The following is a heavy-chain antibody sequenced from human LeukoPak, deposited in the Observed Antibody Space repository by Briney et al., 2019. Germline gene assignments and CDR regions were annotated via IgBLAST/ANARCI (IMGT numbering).Heavy chain of an antibody. Sequence: GGSLRLSCAASGFTFSSYAMSWVRQAPGKGLEWVSGISGSGDNTCYADSVKGRFTISRDNSKNTLYVQVNSLGTEDTAAYYCAKGSYYDSSGSFYFDYWGQGTLVTVSS. V-gene: IGHV3-23*01. CDR3: AKGSYYDSSGSFYFDY. D-gene: IGHD3-22*01. J-gene: IGHJ4*02. CDR1: GFTFSSYA. CDR2: ISGSGDNT.